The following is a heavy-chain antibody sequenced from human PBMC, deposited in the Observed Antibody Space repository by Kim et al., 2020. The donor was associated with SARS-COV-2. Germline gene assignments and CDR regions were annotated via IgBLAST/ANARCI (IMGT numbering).Heavy chain of an antibody. V-gene: IGHV3-23*01. J-gene: IGHJ4*02. CDR3: LRYSSGWYGYFDY. CDR2: ISGSGGST. Sequence: GGSLRLSCAASGFTFSSYAMSWVRQAPGKGLEWVSAISGSGGSTYYADSVKGRFTISRDNSKNTLYLQMNSLRAEDTAVYYCLRYSSGWYGYFDYWGQGTLVTVSS. D-gene: IGHD6-19*01. CDR1: GFTFSSYA.